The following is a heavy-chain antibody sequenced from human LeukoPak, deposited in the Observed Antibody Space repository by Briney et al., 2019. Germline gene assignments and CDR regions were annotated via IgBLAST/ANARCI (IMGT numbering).Heavy chain of an antibody. CDR1: GGSISSYY. Sequence: SETLSLTCTVSGGSISSYYWSWIRQPPGKGLEWIGYIYYSGSTNYNPSLKSRVTISVDTSKNQFSLKLSSVTAADTAVYYCARSKRYSSSWYDYYYYGMDVWGQGTTVTVSS. CDR3: ARSKRYSSSWYDYYYYGMDV. D-gene: IGHD6-13*01. J-gene: IGHJ6*02. V-gene: IGHV4-59*01. CDR2: IYYSGST.